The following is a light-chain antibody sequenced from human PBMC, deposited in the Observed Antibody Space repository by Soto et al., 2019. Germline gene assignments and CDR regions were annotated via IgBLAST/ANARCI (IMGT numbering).Light chain of an antibody. Sequence: QSALTQPASVSGSPGQSITISCTGTISDVGTYNLVSWFQQYPGKAPKLMIYQVTNRPSGVSNRFSGSRSGNTASLTISGLQAEDEADYYCSSYTDSSNYVFGTGTKVTVL. CDR3: SSYTDSSNYV. CDR1: ISDVGTYNL. J-gene: IGLJ1*01. CDR2: QVT. V-gene: IGLV2-14*02.